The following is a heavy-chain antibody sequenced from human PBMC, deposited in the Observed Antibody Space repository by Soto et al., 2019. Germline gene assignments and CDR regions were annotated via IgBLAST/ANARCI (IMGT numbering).Heavy chain of an antibody. Sequence: QVQLVESGGGVVQPGRSLRLSCAASGFTFSSYGMHWVRQAPGKGLEWVAVISYDGSNKYYADSVKGRFTISRDNSKNTLYLQMNSLRAEDTAVYYCAKETKYDDSSCPPNDSYGMDVWCQGTTVTVSS. D-gene: IGHD3-22*01. J-gene: IGHJ6*02. CDR3: AKETKYDDSSCPPNDSYGMDV. CDR2: ISYDGSNK. CDR1: GFTFSSYG. V-gene: IGHV3-30*18.